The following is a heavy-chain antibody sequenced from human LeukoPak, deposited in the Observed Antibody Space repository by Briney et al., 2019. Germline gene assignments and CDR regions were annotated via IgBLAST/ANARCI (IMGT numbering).Heavy chain of an antibody. Sequence: PGGSLRLSCAASGFTFSSYWMSWVRQAPGKGLEWVANIKQDGSEKYYVDSVKGRFTISRDNAKNSLYLQMNSLRAEDTAVYYCARAGRGYSYGYSPFDYWGQGTLVTVSS. CDR3: ARAGRGYSYGYSPFDY. D-gene: IGHD5-18*01. CDR1: GFTFSSYW. V-gene: IGHV3-7*01. CDR2: IKQDGSEK. J-gene: IGHJ4*02.